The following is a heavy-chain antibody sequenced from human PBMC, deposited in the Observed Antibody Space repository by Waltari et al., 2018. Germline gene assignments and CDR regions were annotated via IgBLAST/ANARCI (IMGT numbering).Heavy chain of an antibody. J-gene: IGHJ6*02. Sequence: QVQLVQSGAEVKKPGSSVKVSCKASGGTFSSYAISWVRQAPGQGLEWMGGIIPIFGTANYAQKFQGRVTITADESTSTAYMELSSLRSEDTAVYYCARGGYGGNPAYYYGMDVWGQGTTVTVSS. CDR3: ARGGYGGNPAYYYGMDV. CDR2: IIPIFGTA. D-gene: IGHD2-15*01. V-gene: IGHV1-69*01. CDR1: GGTFSSYA.